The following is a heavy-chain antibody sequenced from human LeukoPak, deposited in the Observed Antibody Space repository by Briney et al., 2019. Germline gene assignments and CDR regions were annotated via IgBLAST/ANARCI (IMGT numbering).Heavy chain of an antibody. J-gene: IGHJ5*02. CDR2: ISGSGGST. CDR1: GFTFSSYA. D-gene: IGHD6-19*01. CDR3: AKDPNSSGWYSGWFDP. Sequence: GGSLRLSCAASGFTFSSYAMSWVRQAPGKGLEWVSAISGSGGSTYYADSVKGRFTISRDNSKSTLYLQMNSLRAEDTAVYYCAKDPNSSGWYSGWFDPWGQGTLVTVSS. V-gene: IGHV3-23*01.